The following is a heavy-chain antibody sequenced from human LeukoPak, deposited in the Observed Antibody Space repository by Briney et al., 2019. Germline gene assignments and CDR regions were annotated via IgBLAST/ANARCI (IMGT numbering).Heavy chain of an antibody. CDR2: INHSGST. CDR1: GGSFSGYY. CDR3: AREYSTRYGMDV. J-gene: IGHJ6*02. Sequence: SETLSLTCAVYGGSFSGYYWSWLRQPPGKGLEWIGEINHSGSTNYNPSLKSRVTISVDTSKNQSSLKLSSVTAADTAVYYCAREYSTRYGMDVWGQGTTVTVSS. V-gene: IGHV4-34*01. D-gene: IGHD6-6*01.